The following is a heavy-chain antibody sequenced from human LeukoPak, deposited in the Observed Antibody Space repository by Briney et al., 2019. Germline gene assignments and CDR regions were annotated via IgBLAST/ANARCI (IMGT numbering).Heavy chain of an antibody. CDR2: IYSDSSA. Sequence: HTQRSMRPSCAASRVTVNNNYMSSVRYALGPGMKWASVIYSDSSADYADSVKGRFTISRDDAQNTLYLQMNSLRAGDTAVYYCARAPRPFDNSDYYFDYWGQGSLVTVSS. V-gene: IGHV3-53*01. CDR1: RVTVNNNY. CDR3: ARAPRPFDNSDYYFDY. J-gene: IGHJ4*02. D-gene: IGHD3-22*01.